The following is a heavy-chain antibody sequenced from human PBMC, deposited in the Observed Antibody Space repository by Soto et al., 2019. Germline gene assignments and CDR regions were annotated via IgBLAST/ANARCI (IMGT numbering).Heavy chain of an antibody. Sequence: GGSLRLSCAASGFTFSSYAIHWVRQAPGKGLEWVTVISYDGSNKYYADSVKGRFTISRDNSKNMLYLQMNSLRSEDTAVFYCARDAFSRNYRAYYGMDGWGQGTTVTVSS. CDR3: ARDAFSRNYRAYYGMDG. J-gene: IGHJ6*02. CDR2: ISYDGSNK. CDR1: GFTFSSYA. D-gene: IGHD1-7*01. V-gene: IGHV3-30-3*01.